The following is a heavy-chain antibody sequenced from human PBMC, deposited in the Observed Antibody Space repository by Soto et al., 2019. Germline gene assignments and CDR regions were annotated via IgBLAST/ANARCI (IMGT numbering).Heavy chain of an antibody. D-gene: IGHD2-21*02. J-gene: IGHJ2*01. V-gene: IGHV4-31*03. CDR2: IYYSGST. CDR1: GGSISSGGYY. CDR3: ARGPPGVVTAICYWYFDL. Sequence: SETLSLTCTVSGGSISSGGYYWSWIRQHPGKGLEWIGYIYYSGSTYYNPSLKSRVTISVDTSKNQFSLKLSSVTAADTAVYYCARGPPGVVTAICYWYFDLWGRGTLVTVSS.